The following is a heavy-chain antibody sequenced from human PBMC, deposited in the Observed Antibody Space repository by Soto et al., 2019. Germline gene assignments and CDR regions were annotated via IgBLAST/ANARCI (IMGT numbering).Heavy chain of an antibody. Sequence: EVQLVESGRALVQPGGSLRLSCAASGFTFSSYWMHWVRQAPGKGLVWVSRINSDGSSTSYADSVKGRFTISRDNAKNTLYLQMNSLRAEDTAVYYCARTSLVVAAATREDYWGQGTLVTVFS. CDR1: GFTFSSYW. D-gene: IGHD2-15*01. CDR2: INSDGSST. J-gene: IGHJ4*02. V-gene: IGHV3-74*01. CDR3: ARTSLVVAAATREDY.